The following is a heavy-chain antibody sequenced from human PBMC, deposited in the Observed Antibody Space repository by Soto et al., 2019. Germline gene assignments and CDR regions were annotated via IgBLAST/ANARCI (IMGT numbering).Heavy chain of an antibody. J-gene: IGHJ4*02. CDR2: INHSGST. CDR3: ASSYSSSWYYFDY. V-gene: IGHV4-34*01. CDR1: GGSFSGYY. Sequence: SETLSLTCAVYGGSFSGYYWSWIRQPPGKGLEWIGEINHSGSTNYNPSLKSRVAISVDTSKNQFSLKLSSVTAADTAVYYCASSYSSSWYYFDYWGQGTLVTVSS. D-gene: IGHD6-13*01.